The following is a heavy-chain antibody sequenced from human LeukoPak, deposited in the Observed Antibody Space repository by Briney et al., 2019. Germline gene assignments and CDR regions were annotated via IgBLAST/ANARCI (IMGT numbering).Heavy chain of an antibody. Sequence: GGSLRLSCAASGFTFSSYSMNWVRQAPGKGLEWVSSISSSSSYIYYADSVKGRFTISRDNAKNSLYLQMNSLRAEDTAVYYCATKDIVVVPAARGVGYWGQGTLVTVSS. CDR3: ATKDIVVVPAARGVGY. J-gene: IGHJ4*02. V-gene: IGHV3-21*04. CDR2: ISSSSSYI. CDR1: GFTFSSYS. D-gene: IGHD2-2*01.